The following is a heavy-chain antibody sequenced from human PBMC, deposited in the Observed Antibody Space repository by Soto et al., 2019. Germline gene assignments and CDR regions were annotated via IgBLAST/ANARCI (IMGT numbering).Heavy chain of an antibody. Sequence: PSETLSLTCTVSGDSITSSSHYWGWIRQPPGKGLECIANIYYDGNTYYNPSLKSRVAISLDTSKNQFSLRLTSVTAADTALYFCAKSYYDTTGFAVDPWGQGTLVTVSS. CDR1: GDSITSSSHY. CDR3: AKSYYDTTGFAVDP. D-gene: IGHD3-22*01. V-gene: IGHV4-39*01. CDR2: IYYDGNT. J-gene: IGHJ5*02.